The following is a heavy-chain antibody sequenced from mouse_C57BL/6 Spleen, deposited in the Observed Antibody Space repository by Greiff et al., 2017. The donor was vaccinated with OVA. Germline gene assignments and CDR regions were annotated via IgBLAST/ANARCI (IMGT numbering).Heavy chain of an antibody. CDR2: IYPGSGST. CDR3: ARFGNCMGYFDY. Sequence: QVQLQQPGAELVKPGASVKMSCKASGYTFTSYWITWVKQRPGQGLEWIGDIYPGSGSTNYNEKFKSKATLTVDTSSSTAYMQLSSLTSEDSAVYYCARFGNCMGYFDYWGQGTTLTVSS. CDR1: GYTFTSYW. J-gene: IGHJ2*01. V-gene: IGHV1-55*01. D-gene: IGHD2-1*01.